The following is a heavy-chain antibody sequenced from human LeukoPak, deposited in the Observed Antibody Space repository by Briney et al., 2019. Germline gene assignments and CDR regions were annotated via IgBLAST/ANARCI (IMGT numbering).Heavy chain of an antibody. CDR3: ARDRYSYGYSLPLYDY. Sequence: GGSLRLSCAASGFTFSTHCMSWVRQAPGKGLEWVANIKQDGSEKHYLDSVKGRFTISRDNAKNSLYLQMGSLRAEDMAVYYCARDRYSYGYSLPLYDYWGQGTLVTVSS. CDR1: GFTFSTHC. D-gene: IGHD5-18*01. J-gene: IGHJ4*02. CDR2: IKQDGSEK. V-gene: IGHV3-7*01.